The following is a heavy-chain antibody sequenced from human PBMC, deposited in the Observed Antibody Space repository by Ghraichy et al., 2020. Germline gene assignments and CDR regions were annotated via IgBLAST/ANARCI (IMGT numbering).Heavy chain of an antibody. CDR3: ARTVRVDWRLDL. D-gene: IGHD3-9*01. CDR2: MNPDSGNT. Sequence: ASVKVSCKPSGYTFTSYDINWVRQAPGQGREWMGWMNPDSGNTGYAQKFQGRVTMTRNTSIRAAYMELSSLRSEDTAVYYCARTVRVDWRLDLWGQGTLVTVSS. V-gene: IGHV1-8*02. CDR1: GYTFTSYD. J-gene: IGHJ4*02.